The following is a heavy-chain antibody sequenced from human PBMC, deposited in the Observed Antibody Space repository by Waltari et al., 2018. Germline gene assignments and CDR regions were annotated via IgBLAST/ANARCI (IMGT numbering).Heavy chain of an antibody. CDR1: GFNVTPPY. J-gene: IGHJ6*02. D-gene: IGHD2-15*01. V-gene: IGHV3-53*01. CDR3: ARAESGGMFDYYYGMDV. Sequence: ELQLVESGGGLIQPGGSLRLSCAASGFNVTPPYMRWVRQALGKGLEWISVIYSGGITYYADSVKGRFTISRDSYRNTLSLQMISLRAEDTAVYYCARAESGGMFDYYYGMDVWGQGTTVTVSS. CDR2: IYSGGIT.